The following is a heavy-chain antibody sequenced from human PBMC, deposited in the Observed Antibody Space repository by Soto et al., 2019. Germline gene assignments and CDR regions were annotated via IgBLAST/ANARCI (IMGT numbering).Heavy chain of an antibody. CDR2: IIPIFGTA. Sequence: QVQLVQSGAEVKKPGSSVKVSCKASGGTFSSYAISWVRQAPGQGLEWMGGIIPIFGTANYAQKFQGRVTITADESTSTAYMELSSRRSEDTAVYYCAREVAARPRAEYFQHWGQGTLVTVSS. V-gene: IGHV1-69*01. CDR3: AREVAARPRAEYFQH. J-gene: IGHJ1*01. D-gene: IGHD6-6*01. CDR1: GGTFSSYA.